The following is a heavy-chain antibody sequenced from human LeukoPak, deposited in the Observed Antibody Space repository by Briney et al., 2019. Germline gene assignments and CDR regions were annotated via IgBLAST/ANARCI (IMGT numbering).Heavy chain of an antibody. CDR1: GYTFTSYA. V-gene: IGHV1-3*03. D-gene: IGHD3-10*01. CDR3: ASSPMVRGENWFDP. J-gene: IGHJ5*02. Sequence: GASVKVSCKASGYTFTSYAMHWVRQAPGQRLEWMGWINAGNGNTKYSQEFQGRVTMTRNTSISTAYMELSSLRSEDTAVYYCASSPMVRGENWFDPWGQGTLVTVSS. CDR2: INAGNGNT.